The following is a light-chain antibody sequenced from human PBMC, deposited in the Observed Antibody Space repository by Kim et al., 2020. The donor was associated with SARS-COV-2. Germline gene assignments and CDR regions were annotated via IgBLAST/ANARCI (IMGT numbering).Light chain of an antibody. CDR3: SSYAGSNNLV. J-gene: IGLJ3*02. CDR2: EVS. V-gene: IGLV2-8*01. Sequence: GQSVTISCTGTSSDVGGYNYVSWYQQHPGKAPKLMIYEVSKRPSGVPDRFSGSKSGNPASLTVSGLQAEDEADYYCSSYAGSNNLVFGGGTQLTVL. CDR1: SSDVGGYNY.